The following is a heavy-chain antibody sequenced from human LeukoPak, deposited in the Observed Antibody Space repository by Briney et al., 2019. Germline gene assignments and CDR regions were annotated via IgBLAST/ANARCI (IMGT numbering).Heavy chain of an antibody. CDR3: AGIGYCSGSSCTQYFQH. D-gene: IGHD2-15*01. Sequence: SETLSLTCTVSGGSISSSSYYWGWIRQPPGKGLEWIGSIYYSGYTYYNPSLESRVTISVDTSKNQFSLKLTSATAADTAVYYCAGIGYCSGSSCTQYFQHWGQGTLVTVSS. V-gene: IGHV4-39*01. J-gene: IGHJ1*01. CDR2: IYYSGYT. CDR1: GGSISSSSYY.